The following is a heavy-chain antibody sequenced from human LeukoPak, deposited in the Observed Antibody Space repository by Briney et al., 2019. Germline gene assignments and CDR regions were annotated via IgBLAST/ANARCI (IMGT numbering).Heavy chain of an antibody. J-gene: IGHJ3*02. Sequence: GESLRLSCAASGFTFSGHWMSWVRRVPRKGLEWVAGIRQGGRAKNYVDSVKGRFTISRDNAKNSLYLQMNSLRAEDTAIYYCARDNLAAAGDDNFDIWGQGTMVTVSS. CDR2: IRQGGRAK. V-gene: IGHV3-7*01. D-gene: IGHD6-13*01. CDR3: ARDNLAAAGDDNFDI. CDR1: GFTFSGHW.